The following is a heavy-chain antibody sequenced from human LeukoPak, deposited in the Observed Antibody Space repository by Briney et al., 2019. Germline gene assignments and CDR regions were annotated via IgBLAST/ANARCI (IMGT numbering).Heavy chain of an antibody. V-gene: IGHV3-7*01. Sequence: GGSLRLSCAASGFTFSSYAMSWVRQAPGKGLEWVANINQDGTEKYYVDSVKGRFTISRDDAKRSLYLQMNSLRAEDTAVYYCARDHPGYSSGWYPDAFDIWGQGTMVTVSS. D-gene: IGHD6-19*01. CDR3: ARDHPGYSSGWYPDAFDI. J-gene: IGHJ3*02. CDR1: GFTFSSYA. CDR2: INQDGTEK.